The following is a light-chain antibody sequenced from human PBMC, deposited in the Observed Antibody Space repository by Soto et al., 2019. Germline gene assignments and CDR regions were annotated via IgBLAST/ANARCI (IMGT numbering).Light chain of an antibody. Sequence: QSALTQPRSVSGSPGQSVTISCTGTGSDVGAYNYVSWYQQHPGKAPKFIIYDVSKRPSGVPDRLSGSKSGNTASLTITGLQAEDEAEYYCCSYAGSPYVFGTGTKVTVL. CDR3: CSYAGSPYV. CDR1: GSDVGAYNY. J-gene: IGLJ1*01. CDR2: DVS. V-gene: IGLV2-11*01.